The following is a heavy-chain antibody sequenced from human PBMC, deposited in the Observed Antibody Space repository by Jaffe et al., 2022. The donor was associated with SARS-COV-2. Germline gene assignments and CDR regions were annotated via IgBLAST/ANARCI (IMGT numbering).Heavy chain of an antibody. CDR3: ARAYVWGTLPTGYYMDV. J-gene: IGHJ6*03. V-gene: IGHV4-59*01. CDR2: IYFSGST. D-gene: IGHD3-16*01. CDR1: GGSISGYY. Sequence: QVQLQESGPGLVKPSETLSLTCTVSGGSISGYYWSWIRQPPGRGLEWIGYIYFSGSTNYNPSLKSRVTILVDTSKNQFSLKVSSVTTADTAVYYCARAYVWGTLPTGYYMDVWGKGTTVTVSS.